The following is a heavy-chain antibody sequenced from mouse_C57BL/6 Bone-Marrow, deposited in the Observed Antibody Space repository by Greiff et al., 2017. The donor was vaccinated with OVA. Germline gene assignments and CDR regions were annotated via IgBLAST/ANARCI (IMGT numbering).Heavy chain of an antibody. D-gene: IGHD1-1*02. CDR2: IYPRSGTT. V-gene: IGHV1-81*01. CDR3: ARGDYVYFDY. J-gene: IGHJ2*01. CDR1: GYTFTSYG. Sequence: QVQLQQSGAELARPGASVKLSCKASGYTFTSYGISWVKQRTGQGLEWIGEIYPRSGTTSYNEKFKGKATLTADKSASTAYMALRSLTSEDSAVYFCARGDYVYFDYWGQGTTLTVSS.